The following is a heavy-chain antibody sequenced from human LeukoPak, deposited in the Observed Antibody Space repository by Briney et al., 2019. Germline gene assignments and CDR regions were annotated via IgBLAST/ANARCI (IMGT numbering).Heavy chain of an antibody. CDR3: AREQGTHCYDSSGYYRYFDY. Sequence: SETLSLTCAVSGGSISSGGYSWSWIRQPPGKGLEWIGYIYYSGSTNYNPSLKSRVTISVDTSKNQFSLKLSSVTAADTAVYYCAREQGTHCYDSSGYYRYFDYWGQGTLVTVSS. CDR2: IYYSGST. D-gene: IGHD3-22*01. J-gene: IGHJ4*02. CDR1: GGSISSGGYS. V-gene: IGHV4-61*08.